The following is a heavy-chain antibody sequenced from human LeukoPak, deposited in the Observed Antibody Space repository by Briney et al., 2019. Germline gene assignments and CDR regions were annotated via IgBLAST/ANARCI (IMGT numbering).Heavy chain of an antibody. CDR1: GFTFNSFN. Sequence: PGGSLRLSCAASGFTFNSFNMDWVRQAPGKGLEWVALISYDGSSEYYAGSVKGRFTISRDNSKITVYLQMNSLKAEDTAVYYCAKELYNYGDYGAEGLDVGGQGTTVTVS. J-gene: IGHJ6*02. CDR3: AKELYNYGDYGAEGLDV. D-gene: IGHD4-17*01. CDR2: ISYDGSSE. V-gene: IGHV3-30*18.